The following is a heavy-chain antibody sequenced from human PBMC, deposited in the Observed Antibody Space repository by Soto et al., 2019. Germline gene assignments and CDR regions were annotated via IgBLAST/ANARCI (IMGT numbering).Heavy chain of an antibody. D-gene: IGHD3-10*01. J-gene: IGHJ6*02. V-gene: IGHV4-31*03. Sequence: QVQLQESGPGLVKPSQTLSLTCTVSGGSISSGGYYWSWIRQHPGKGLEWIGYIYYSGSTYYNPSLKSRVTITVDTSKNQFSRTLSSVTAADTAAYYCARAGLWFGGDYYFGMDVWGQGTTVTVSS. CDR1: GGSISSGGYY. CDR2: IYYSGST. CDR3: ARAGLWFGGDYYFGMDV.